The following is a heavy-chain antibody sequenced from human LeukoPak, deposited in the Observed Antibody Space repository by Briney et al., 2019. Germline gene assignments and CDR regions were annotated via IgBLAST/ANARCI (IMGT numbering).Heavy chain of an antibody. CDR3: AKAPVDTATLGAFDI. CDR1: GFTFDDYA. CDR2: IRWNSGSI. V-gene: IGHV3-9*01. J-gene: IGHJ3*02. D-gene: IGHD5-18*01. Sequence: GGSLRLSCAASGFTFDDYAMHWVRQAPGKGLEWVSGIRWNSGSIGCADSVKGRFTISRDNDKNSLYLQMNSLRAEDTALYYCAKAPVDTATLGAFDIWGQGTMVTVSS.